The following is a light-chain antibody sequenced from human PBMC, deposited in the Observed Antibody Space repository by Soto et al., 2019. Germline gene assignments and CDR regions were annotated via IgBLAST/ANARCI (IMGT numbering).Light chain of an antibody. Sequence: EIVMTQSPATLSVSPGERATLSCRASQSVNNNLAWYQQKPGQAPRLLIYGASARATGIPARFSGSGSGTDFPLTISSLQSEDFAVYYCQKYNNWPLTFGGGTKVEIK. CDR1: QSVNNN. CDR3: QKYNNWPLT. J-gene: IGKJ4*01. V-gene: IGKV3-15*01. CDR2: GAS.